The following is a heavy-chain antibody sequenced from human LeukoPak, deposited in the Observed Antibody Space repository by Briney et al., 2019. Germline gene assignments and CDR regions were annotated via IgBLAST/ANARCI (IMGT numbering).Heavy chain of an antibody. CDR3: ARRAYSAAYWKHFDY. Sequence: SETLSLTCSVSGGSISSYYWSWIRQPPGKGLEWIGYIYYSGSTNYNPSLKSRVTISVDTSKNQFSLKLSSVTAADTAVYFCARRAYSAAYWKHFDYWGQGTLVTVSS. CDR1: GGSISSYY. D-gene: IGHD1-1*01. CDR2: IYYSGST. J-gene: IGHJ4*02. V-gene: IGHV4-59*01.